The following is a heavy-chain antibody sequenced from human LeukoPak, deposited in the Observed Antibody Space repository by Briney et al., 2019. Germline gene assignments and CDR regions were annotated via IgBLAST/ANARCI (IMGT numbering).Heavy chain of an antibody. CDR3: ARDIWVEPYGMDV. J-gene: IGHJ6*02. CDR1: GYTFTSYG. CDR2: ISAYNGNT. Sequence: ASVKVSCKASGYTFTSYGISWVRQAPGPGLEWMGWISAYNGNTNYAQKLHGRVTMTTDTSTSTAYMELRSLRSDDTAVYYCARDIWVEPYGMDVWGQGTTVTVSS. V-gene: IGHV1-18*01. D-gene: IGHD3-16*01.